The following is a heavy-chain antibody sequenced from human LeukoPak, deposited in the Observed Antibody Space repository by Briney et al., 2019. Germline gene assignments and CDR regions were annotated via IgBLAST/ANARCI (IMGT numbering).Heavy chain of an antibody. CDR3: ARHERDVSLDHAFDI. D-gene: IGHD5-24*01. Sequence: SETLSLTCTISGGSISSYYWSWIRQPPGKGLEWIGYIYYSGSTRYNPSLKSHVTILGDTSKNQFSLKQRSVTAADTAVYYCARHERDVSLDHAFDIWGQGTMVTVSS. V-gene: IGHV4-59*08. CDR2: IYYSGST. CDR1: GGSISSYY. J-gene: IGHJ3*02.